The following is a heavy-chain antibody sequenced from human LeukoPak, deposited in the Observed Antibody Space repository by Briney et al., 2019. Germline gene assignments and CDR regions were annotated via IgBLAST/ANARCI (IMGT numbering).Heavy chain of an antibody. CDR3: AKSLLLWFGEAPWWFDP. J-gene: IGHJ5*02. V-gene: IGHV3-13*01. CDR1: GFTFSSYD. CDR2: IGTAGDT. Sequence: PGGSLRLSCAASGFTFSSYDMHWVRQATGKGLEWVSAIGTAGDTYYPGSVKGRFTISRENAKNSLYLQMNSLRAEDTAVYYCAKSLLLWFGEAPWWFDPWGQGTLGTGSS. D-gene: IGHD3-10*01.